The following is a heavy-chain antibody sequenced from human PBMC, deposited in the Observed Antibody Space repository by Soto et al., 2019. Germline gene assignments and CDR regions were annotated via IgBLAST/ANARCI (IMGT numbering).Heavy chain of an antibody. V-gene: IGHV3-21*06. J-gene: IGHJ6*03. D-gene: IGHD2-2*01. CDR1: GFLFSSYG. CDR2: ISSRGSYI. CDR3: ARILGIVVGKSNYMYV. Sequence: EVQLVESGGGLVKPGGSLRLSCEASGFLFSSYGMSWVRQAPGKGLEWVSYISSRGSYIDYADSVKGRFTISRDNDKNSLYLQMNSLRAEDTAMYYCARILGIVVGKSNYMYVWGKGTTVTVSS.